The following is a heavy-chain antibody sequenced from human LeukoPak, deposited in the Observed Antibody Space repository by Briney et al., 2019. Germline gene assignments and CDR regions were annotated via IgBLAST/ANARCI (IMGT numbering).Heavy chain of an antibody. CDR3: AKDYAVGSIDY. V-gene: IGHV3-30*04. Sequence: GRSLRLSCAASGFTFSSYAMHWVRQSPGKGLQWVAVISNAGSNKYYAGSVKGRFTISRDNSKNTVSLQMESLRAEDTALYYCAKDYAVGSIDYWGQGTLVTVSS. D-gene: IGHD3-16*01. J-gene: IGHJ4*02. CDR2: ISNAGSNK. CDR1: GFTFSSYA.